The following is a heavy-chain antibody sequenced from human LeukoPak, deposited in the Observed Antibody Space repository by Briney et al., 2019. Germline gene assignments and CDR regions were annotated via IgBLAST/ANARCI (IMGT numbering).Heavy chain of an antibody. CDR3: AKVCVSELSDCSSTSCYFDY. CDR1: GFTFSSYA. D-gene: IGHD2-2*01. CDR2: ISSSGGNT. Sequence: GGSLRLSCAASGFTFSSYAMSWVRQAPGKGLEWVSAISSSGGNTYYADSVKGRFTISRDNSKNTLYLQMNSLRAEDTAVYYCAKVCVSELSDCSSTSCYFDYWGQGTLVTVSS. J-gene: IGHJ4*02. V-gene: IGHV3-23*01.